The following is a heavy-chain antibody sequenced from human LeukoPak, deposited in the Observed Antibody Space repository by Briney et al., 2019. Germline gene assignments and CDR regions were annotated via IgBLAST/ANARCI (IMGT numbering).Heavy chain of an antibody. CDR1: GFTFSSYS. CDR2: ISSSRSYI. Sequence: PGGSLRLSCAASGFTFSSYSMNWVRQAPRKGLEWVSSISSSRSYIYYADSVKGRFTISRDNAKNSLYLQMNSLRAEDTAVYYCARDRSSSDWGQGTLVTVSS. CDR3: ARDRSSSD. D-gene: IGHD1-26*01. V-gene: IGHV3-21*01. J-gene: IGHJ4*02.